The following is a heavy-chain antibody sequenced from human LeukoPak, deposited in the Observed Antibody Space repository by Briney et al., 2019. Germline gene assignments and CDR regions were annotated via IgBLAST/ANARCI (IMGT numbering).Heavy chain of an antibody. V-gene: IGHV3-48*03. D-gene: IGHD3-10*01. CDR1: GFTFSSYE. Sequence: GGSLRLSCAASGFTFSSYEMNWVRQPPGKGLEWVSYISSSGSTIYYADSVKGRFTISRDNAKNSLYLQMNSLRAEDTAVYYCASAKFPGVIYYYMDVWGKGTTVTVSS. CDR3: ASAKFPGVIYYYMDV. CDR2: ISSSGSTI. J-gene: IGHJ6*03.